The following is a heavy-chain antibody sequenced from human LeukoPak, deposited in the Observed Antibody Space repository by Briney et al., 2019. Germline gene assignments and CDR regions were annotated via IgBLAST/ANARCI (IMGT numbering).Heavy chain of an antibody. CDR1: GFTFRRYT. V-gene: IGHV3-21*06. CDR3: ARDGTYGYAFDI. Sequence: GGSLRLSCAASGFTFRRYTMNCVRQAPGKGLQWVSSISSGSNHIFYADSLKGRFTISRDNANNLLYLQMNSLRADDTAVYYCARDGTYGYAFDIWGQGTVVTVSS. CDR2: ISSGSNHI. J-gene: IGHJ3*02. D-gene: IGHD1-1*01.